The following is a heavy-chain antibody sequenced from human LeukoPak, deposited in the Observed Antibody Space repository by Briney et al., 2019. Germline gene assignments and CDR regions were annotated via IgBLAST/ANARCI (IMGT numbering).Heavy chain of an antibody. CDR3: ARMVTKRGDYFDY. D-gene: IGHD2-21*02. J-gene: IGHJ4*02. Sequence: GGSLRLSCAASGFTFSSYAMHWVRQAPGKGLEWVAVISYDGSNKYYADSVKGRFTISRDNSKNTLYLQMNSLRAEDTAVYYCARMVTKRGDYFDYWGQGTLVTVSS. CDR1: GFTFSSYA. V-gene: IGHV3-30-3*01. CDR2: ISYDGSNK.